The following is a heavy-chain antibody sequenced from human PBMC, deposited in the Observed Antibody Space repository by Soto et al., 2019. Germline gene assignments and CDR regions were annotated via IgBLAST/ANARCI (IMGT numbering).Heavy chain of an antibody. D-gene: IGHD5-18*01. CDR3: ARGGPRGYSYGQGDYYYYGMDV. CDR2: INHSGST. V-gene: IGHV4-34*01. CDR1: VGSFSGYY. Sequence: PAETLSLTGAVYVGSFSGYYWSWIRQPPGKGLEWIGEINHSGSTNYNPSLKSRVTISVDTSKNQFSLKLSSVTVADTAVYYCARGGPRGYSYGQGDYYYYGMDVWGQGTTVTVSS. J-gene: IGHJ6*02.